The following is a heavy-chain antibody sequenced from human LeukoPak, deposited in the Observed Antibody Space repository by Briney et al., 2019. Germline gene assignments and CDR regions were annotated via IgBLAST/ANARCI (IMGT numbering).Heavy chain of an antibody. Sequence: GRSVRLSCAPSGFTLSSYGMHSVRQSPGKGLEWVAGIWYDGSNKYYADSVKGRFTISRDNSKNTLYLQMNSLKAEDTAVYYCARGMTPEQTRVVFGMEVWGKGTTVTVSS. CDR3: ARGMTPEQTRVVFGMEV. CDR2: IWYDGSNK. D-gene: IGHD4-17*01. CDR1: GFTLSSYG. J-gene: IGHJ6*04. V-gene: IGHV3-33*01.